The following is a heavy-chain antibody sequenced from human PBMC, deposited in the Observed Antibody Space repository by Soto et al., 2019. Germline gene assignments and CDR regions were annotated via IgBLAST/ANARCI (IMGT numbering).Heavy chain of an antibody. J-gene: IGHJ4*02. CDR1: GGSISGFY. Sequence: SEILSLTCTISGGSISGFYWGWIRQPPGKGLEWIGNIYYSGSANYDPSLRSRVTISLNTSKNQFSLNLNSVTAADTAIYYCARWTYCGGDCYWLDFWGQGTLVTVSS. CDR2: IYYSGSA. V-gene: IGHV4-59*01. CDR3: ARWTYCGGDCYWLDF. D-gene: IGHD2-21*02.